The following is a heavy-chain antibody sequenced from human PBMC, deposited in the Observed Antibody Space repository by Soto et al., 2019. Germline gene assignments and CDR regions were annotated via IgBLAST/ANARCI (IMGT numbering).Heavy chain of an antibody. CDR2: INSNSGGA. CDR3: ARDSYYDTLTGYSMNAVDI. J-gene: IGHJ3*02. CDR1: GYTFIGYY. V-gene: IGHV1-2*02. D-gene: IGHD3-9*01. Sequence: QVQLVQSGTEVKKPGASVKVSCKASGYTFIGYYIHWVLQTPGQGLEWMGWINSNSGGANYAQKFQGRVNVTKDTSITTAYMELRNLRSDDTTIYYCARDSYYDTLTGYSMNAVDIWGQGTVVTVSS.